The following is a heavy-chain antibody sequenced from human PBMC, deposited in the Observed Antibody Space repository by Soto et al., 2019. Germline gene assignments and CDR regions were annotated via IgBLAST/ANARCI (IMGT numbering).Heavy chain of an antibody. Sequence: QVQLVQSGAEVKKPGSSVKVSCKASGGTFSSFAISWVRQAPGQGLEWMGDIIPLFGTTNYAQTFQGRVTITADESTTTAYMELRSLRSNDTAVYYCARGLDTTVAHSHNWGQGTLVTVSS. V-gene: IGHV1-69*01. CDR3: ARGLDTTVAHSHN. D-gene: IGHD1-1*01. J-gene: IGHJ4*02. CDR2: IIPLFGTT. CDR1: GGTFSSFA.